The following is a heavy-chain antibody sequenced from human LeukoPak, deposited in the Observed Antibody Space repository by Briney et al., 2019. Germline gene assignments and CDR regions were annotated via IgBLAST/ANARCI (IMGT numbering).Heavy chain of an antibody. Sequence: ASVKVSCKASGYTFTSYAMHWVRQAPGQRLEWMGWINAGNGNTKYSQKFQGRVTITRDTSASTAYMELSSLRSEDTAVYYCARALQGWLQLEFDYWGQGTLVTVSS. CDR2: INAGNGNT. CDR1: GYTFTSYA. CDR3: ARALQGWLQLEFDY. V-gene: IGHV1-3*01. D-gene: IGHD5-24*01. J-gene: IGHJ4*02.